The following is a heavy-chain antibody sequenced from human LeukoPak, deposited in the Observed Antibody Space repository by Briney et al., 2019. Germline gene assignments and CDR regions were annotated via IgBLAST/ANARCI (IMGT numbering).Heavy chain of an antibody. CDR3: ARAYYDFWSGYYTGWDY. D-gene: IGHD3-3*01. Sequence: SETLSLTCAVYGGSFSGYYWSWIRQPPGKGLEWIGSIYHSGSTYYNPSLKSRVTISVDTSKNQFSLKLSSVTAADTAVYYCARAYYDFWSGYYTGWDYWGQGTLVTVSS. V-gene: IGHV4-34*01. CDR2: IYHSGST. J-gene: IGHJ4*02. CDR1: GGSFSGYY.